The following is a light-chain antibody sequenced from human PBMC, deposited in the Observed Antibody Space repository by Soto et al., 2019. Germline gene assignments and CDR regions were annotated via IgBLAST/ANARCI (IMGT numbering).Light chain of an antibody. Sequence: QSVLTQPPSVSATPGQKVTISCSRSSSNIGNNDVSWYQQVPGTAPTLLIYGNNQRPSGIPDRFSGSKSGTSATLGITGLQTGDEADYYCGTSDSSLNTVLFGGGTKVTVL. J-gene: IGLJ2*01. CDR3: GTSDSSLNTVL. CDR2: GNN. V-gene: IGLV1-51*01. CDR1: SSNIGNND.